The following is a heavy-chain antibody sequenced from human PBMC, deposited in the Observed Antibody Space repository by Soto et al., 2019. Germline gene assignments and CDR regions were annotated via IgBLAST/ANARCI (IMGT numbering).Heavy chain of an antibody. CDR2: INHSGST. V-gene: IGHV4-34*01. Sequence: PSETLSLTCAVYGGSFSGYYWSWIRQPPGKGLEWIGEINHSGSTNYNPSLKSRVTISVDTSKNQFSLKLSSVTAADTAVYYCARGADEIAAAGKALDYWGQGTLVTVPQ. D-gene: IGHD6-13*01. CDR1: GGSFSGYY. J-gene: IGHJ4*02. CDR3: ARGADEIAAAGKALDY.